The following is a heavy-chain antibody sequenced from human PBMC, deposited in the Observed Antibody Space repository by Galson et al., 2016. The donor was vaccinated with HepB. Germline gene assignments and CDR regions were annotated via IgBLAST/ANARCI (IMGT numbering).Heavy chain of an antibody. CDR3: ARDLSGPDY. CDR2: IEPDGNSP. V-gene: IGHV3-74*01. Sequence: SLRLSCAVSGFTFRNHQMHWLRQVPGKGLVWVPRIEPDGNSPIYADSMKGRFTISRDNAENMLYLQMNSLRAEDTAIYYCARDLSGPDYWGQGTLVTVSS. CDR1: GFTFRNHQ. J-gene: IGHJ4*02.